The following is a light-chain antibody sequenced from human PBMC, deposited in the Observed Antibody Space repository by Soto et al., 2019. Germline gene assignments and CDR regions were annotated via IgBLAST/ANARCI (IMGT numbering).Light chain of an antibody. CDR3: SSYTSSFVV. CDR2: DVS. Sequence: QSALTQPASVSGSPGQSITISCTGTSSDVRGYNYVSWYQQHPGKAPKLMIYDVSNRPSGVSNRFSGSKSGNTASLTISGLQAEDEADYYCSSYTSSFVVFGGGTKLTVL. J-gene: IGLJ2*01. CDR1: SSDVRGYNY. V-gene: IGLV2-14*01.